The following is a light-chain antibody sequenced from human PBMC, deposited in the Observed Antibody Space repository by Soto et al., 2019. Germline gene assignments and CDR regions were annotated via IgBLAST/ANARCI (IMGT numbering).Light chain of an antibody. Sequence: DIQMTQSPSSLSASVGDRVTITCRASQGISNYLAWYQQKPGKVPKLLIYAASTLQSGVPSRFSGSASGKDFPLTISRLQHEDVANYYCQKYNRAPRTFGQGTKVEIK. CDR3: QKYNRAPRT. V-gene: IGKV1-27*01. CDR1: QGISNY. CDR2: AAS. J-gene: IGKJ1*01.